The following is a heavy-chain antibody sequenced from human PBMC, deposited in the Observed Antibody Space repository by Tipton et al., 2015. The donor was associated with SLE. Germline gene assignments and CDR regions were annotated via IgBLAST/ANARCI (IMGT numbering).Heavy chain of an antibody. CDR3: ARYFYDSSGVCLFDL. J-gene: IGHJ4*02. V-gene: IGHV4-31*03. Sequence: TLSLTCTVSGGSISSGYYWGWIRQHPGKGLEWIGYVFSSGTTYYNPSLQGRLSMSLDTSKNQLSLQLSSVTSADTAVYYCARYFYDSSGVCLFDLWGQGTLVTVSS. CDR2: VFSSGTT. D-gene: IGHD3-22*01. CDR1: GGSISSGYY.